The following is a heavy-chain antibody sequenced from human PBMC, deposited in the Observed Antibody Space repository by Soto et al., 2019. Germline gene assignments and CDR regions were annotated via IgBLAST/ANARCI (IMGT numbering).Heavy chain of an antibody. J-gene: IGHJ3*02. D-gene: IGHD1-1*01. CDR3: AKEGTTGAFDI. CDR2: ISYDGSNK. Sequence: GGSLRLSCAASGFTFSSYGMHWVRQAPGKGLEWVAVISYDGSNKYYADSVKDRFTISRDNSKNTLYLQMNSLRAEDTAVYYCAKEGTTGAFDIWGQGTMVTVS. V-gene: IGHV3-30*18. CDR1: GFTFSSYG.